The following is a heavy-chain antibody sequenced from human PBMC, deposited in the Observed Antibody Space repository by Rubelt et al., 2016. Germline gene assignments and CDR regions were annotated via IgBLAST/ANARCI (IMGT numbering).Heavy chain of an antibody. D-gene: IGHD3-10*01. J-gene: IGHJ5*02. Sequence: QVQLVQSGAEVKKPGASVKVSCKASGYTFPSYDINWVRQATGQGLEWMGWMNPNSGNTGYAQKLQGRVTMTRNTSISTAYRERSSLRSEDTAVYYCARGVEYYYGSGTNWFDPWGQGTLVTVSS. V-gene: IGHV1-8*01. CDR3: ARGVEYYYGSGTNWFDP. CDR1: GYTFPSYD. CDR2: MNPNSGNT.